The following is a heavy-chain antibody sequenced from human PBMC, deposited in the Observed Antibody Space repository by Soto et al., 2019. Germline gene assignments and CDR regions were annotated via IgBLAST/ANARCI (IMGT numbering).Heavy chain of an antibody. V-gene: IGHV3-48*03. CDR1: GFTFSSYE. Sequence: EVQLVESGGGLVQPGGSLRLSCAASGFTFSSYEMNWVRQAPGKGLEWVSYISSSGSTIYYADSVKGRFTISRDNAKNSLYLQMNSLRAEDTAVYYCARDLMTAVAGTGPFFRWGQGTLVTVSS. D-gene: IGHD6-19*01. J-gene: IGHJ4*02. CDR2: ISSSGSTI. CDR3: ARDLMTAVAGTGPFFR.